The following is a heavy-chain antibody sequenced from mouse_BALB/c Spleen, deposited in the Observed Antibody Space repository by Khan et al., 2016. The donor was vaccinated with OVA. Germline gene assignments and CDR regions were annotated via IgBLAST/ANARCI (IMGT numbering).Heavy chain of an antibody. D-gene: IGHD1-2*01. Sequence: QVQLQQSGAELARPGASVKLSCKASGYTFTDYYINWVKQRTGQGLEWIGEIYPGSSNTYYNEKFKGKATLTADKSSSQAYMQLSSLISEDSVVFCCARRNYFGYTFAYWGQGILVTVSA. J-gene: IGHJ3*01. CDR1: GYTFTDYY. V-gene: IGHV1-77*01. CDR2: IYPGSSNT. CDR3: ARRNYFGYTFAY.